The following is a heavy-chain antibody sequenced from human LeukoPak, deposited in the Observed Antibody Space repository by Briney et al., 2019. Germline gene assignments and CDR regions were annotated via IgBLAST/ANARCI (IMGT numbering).Heavy chain of an antibody. CDR1: GFTFSSYG. CDR2: ISYDGSNK. V-gene: IGHV3-30*18. CDR3: AKDWTPIATGPDY. D-gene: IGHD3/OR15-3a*01. Sequence: GGSLRLSCAASGFTFSSYGMHWVRQAPGKGLEWVAVISYDGSNKYYADSVKGRFTISRDNSKNTLYLQMNSLRAEDTAVYYCAKDWTPIATGPDYWSQGTLVTVSS. J-gene: IGHJ4*02.